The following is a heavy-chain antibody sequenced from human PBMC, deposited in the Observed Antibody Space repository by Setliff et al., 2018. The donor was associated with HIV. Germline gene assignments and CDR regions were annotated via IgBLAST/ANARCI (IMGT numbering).Heavy chain of an antibody. CDR2: IYYSGST. V-gene: IGHV4-59*11. J-gene: IGHJ4*02. D-gene: IGHD5-18*01. CDR1: GGSISSHY. CDR3: ARVTTMAGYFDY. Sequence: PSETLSLTCTVSGGSISSHYWSWIRQPPGKGLEWIGSIYYSGSTNYNPSLKSRVTISVDTSKNQFSLKLSSVTAADTAVYFCARVTTMAGYFDYWGQGTLVTV.